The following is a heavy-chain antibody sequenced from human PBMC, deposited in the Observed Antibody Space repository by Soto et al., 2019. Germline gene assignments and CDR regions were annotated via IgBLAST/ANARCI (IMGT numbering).Heavy chain of an antibody. CDR3: ARERRRYDILTGYVYGMDV. CDR1: GGSISSSNW. Sequence: PSETLSLTCAVSGGSISSSNWWSWVRQPPGMGLEWIGEIYHSGSTNYNPSLKSRVTISVDKSKSQFSLKLSSVTAADTAVYYCARERRRYDILTGYVYGMDVWGQGTTVTVSS. V-gene: IGHV4-4*02. J-gene: IGHJ6*02. D-gene: IGHD3-9*01. CDR2: IYHSGST.